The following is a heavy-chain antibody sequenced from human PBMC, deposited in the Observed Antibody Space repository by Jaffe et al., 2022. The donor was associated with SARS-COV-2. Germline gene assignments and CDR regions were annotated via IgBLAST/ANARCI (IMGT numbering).Heavy chain of an antibody. J-gene: IGHJ3*02. V-gene: IGHV4-34*01. CDR3: AGAVVVITTGAFDI. CDR1: GGSFSGYY. CDR2: INHSGST. D-gene: IGHD3-22*01. Sequence: QVQLQQWGAGLLKPSETLSLTCAVYGGSFSGYYWSWIRQPPGKGLEWIGEINHSGSTNYNPSLKSRVTISVDTSKNQFSLKLSSVTAADTAVYYCAGAVVVITTGAFDIWGQGTMVTVSS.